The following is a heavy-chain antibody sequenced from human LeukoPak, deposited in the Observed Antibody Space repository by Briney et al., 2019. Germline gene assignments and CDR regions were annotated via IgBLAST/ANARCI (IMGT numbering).Heavy chain of an antibody. J-gene: IGHJ4*02. CDR2: ISGSGGST. Sequence: GGSLRLSCAASGFTFSSYAMSWVRQAPGKGLEWVSAISGSGGSTYYADSVKGRFTISRDNSKNTLYLQMNSLRAEDTAVYYCAKDARRGRAHVEDPGAFDYWGQGTLVTVSS. D-gene: IGHD3-10*01. V-gene: IGHV3-23*01. CDR3: AKDARRGRAHVEDPGAFDY. CDR1: GFTFSSYA.